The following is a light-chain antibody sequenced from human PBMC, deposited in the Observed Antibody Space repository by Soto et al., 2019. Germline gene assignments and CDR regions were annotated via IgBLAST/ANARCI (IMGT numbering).Light chain of an antibody. CDR1: SSNIGAGYD. J-gene: IGLJ2*01. CDR3: QSYDTSLSGVI. CDR2: ADN. Sequence: QSALTQTPSVSGAPGQKITMSCTGSSSNIGAGYDVHWYQQVPGAAPRLLIYADNNRPSGVPDRFSASKSGTSASLAITGLQGADEANYYCQSYDTSLSGVIFGAGTQLT. V-gene: IGLV1-40*01.